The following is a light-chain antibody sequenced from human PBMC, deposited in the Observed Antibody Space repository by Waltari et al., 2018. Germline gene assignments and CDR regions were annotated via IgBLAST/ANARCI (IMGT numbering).Light chain of an antibody. CDR1: SSDVGGYNY. CDR3: SSYTSSSTFWV. V-gene: IGLV2-14*03. CDR2: DVR. Sequence: QSALTQPASVSGSPGQSITISCTGTSSDVGGYNYVSWYQQHPGKAPKLMIYDVRNRHSGVSNRFSGSKSGNTASLTISGLQAEDEADYYCSSYTSSSTFWVFGGGTKLTVL. J-gene: IGLJ3*02.